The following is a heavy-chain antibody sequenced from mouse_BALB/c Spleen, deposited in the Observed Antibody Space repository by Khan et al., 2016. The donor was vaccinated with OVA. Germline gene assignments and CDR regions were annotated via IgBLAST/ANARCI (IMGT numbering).Heavy chain of an antibody. CDR2: ISYSGST. Sequence: EVQLQESGPSLVKPSQTLSLTCSVTGDSITSGYWNWIRKFPGNKLEYMGYISYSGSTYYNPSLKSRISITRDTSKNQYYLQLNSVTTEDTATYYCARWKYRYDGYFDYWGKGTTLTVSS. D-gene: IGHD2-14*01. J-gene: IGHJ2*01. CDR1: GDSITSGY. CDR3: ARWKYRYDGYFDY. V-gene: IGHV3-8*02.